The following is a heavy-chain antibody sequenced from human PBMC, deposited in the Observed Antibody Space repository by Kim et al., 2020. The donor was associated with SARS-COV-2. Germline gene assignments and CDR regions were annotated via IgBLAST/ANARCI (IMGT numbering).Heavy chain of an antibody. J-gene: IGHJ6*02. CDR3: ARGAGYCSSTSCGQPEKYYYGMDV. CDR2: IKQDGSEK. Sequence: GGSLRLSCAASGFTFSSYWMSWVRQAPGKGLEWVANIKQDGSEKYYVDSVKGRFTISRDNAKNSLYLQMNSLRAEDTAVYYCARGAGYCSSTSCGQPEKYYYGMDVWGQGTTVTVSS. CDR1: GFTFSSYW. D-gene: IGHD2-2*01. V-gene: IGHV3-7*01.